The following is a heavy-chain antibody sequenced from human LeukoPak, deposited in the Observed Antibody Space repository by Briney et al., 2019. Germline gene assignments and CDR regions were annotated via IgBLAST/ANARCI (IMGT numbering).Heavy chain of an antibody. CDR3: ARWFSTGRGFFDY. J-gene: IGHJ4*02. Sequence: GGSLRLSCAASGFTFSTYAMTWLRQAPGKGLEWVSYISSSSSIIYYADSVKGRFTISRDNAKNSLYLQMNSLRDEDTAVYYCARWFSTGRGFFDYWGQGILVTVSS. CDR1: GFTFSTYA. CDR2: ISSSSSII. D-gene: IGHD6-19*01. V-gene: IGHV3-48*02.